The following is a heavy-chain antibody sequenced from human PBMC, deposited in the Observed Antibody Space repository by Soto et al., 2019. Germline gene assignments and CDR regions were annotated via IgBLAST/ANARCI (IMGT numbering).Heavy chain of an antibody. J-gene: IGHJ3*02. Sequence: HVQLQESGPGLVKPSQTLSLTCTVSGVSIRSINYYWSWIRQHPGKGLEWIGYIYYSGSTYYNPSLKSRVTISMDTYKNQFSLKLTAVTAADSAVYYCARERYCSGSSCWPGYAFDIWGQGTMVTVSS. V-gene: IGHV4-31*03. CDR2: IYYSGST. CDR1: GVSIRSINYY. CDR3: ARERYCSGSSCWPGYAFDI. D-gene: IGHD2-15*01.